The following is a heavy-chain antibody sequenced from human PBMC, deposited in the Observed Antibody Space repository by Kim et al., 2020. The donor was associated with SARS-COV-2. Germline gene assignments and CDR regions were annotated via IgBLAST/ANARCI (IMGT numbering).Heavy chain of an antibody. CDR1: GFTVSSNY. J-gene: IGHJ6*02. CDR2: IYSGGST. V-gene: IGHV3-53*04. CDR3: ASVRQVVVVAFYYYYGMDV. Sequence: GGSLRLSCAASGFTVSSNYMSWVRQAPGKGLEWVSVIYSGGSTYYADSVKGRFTISRHNSKNTLYLQMNSLRAEDTAVYYCASVRQVVVVAFYYYYGMDVWGQGTTVTVSS. D-gene: IGHD2-15*01.